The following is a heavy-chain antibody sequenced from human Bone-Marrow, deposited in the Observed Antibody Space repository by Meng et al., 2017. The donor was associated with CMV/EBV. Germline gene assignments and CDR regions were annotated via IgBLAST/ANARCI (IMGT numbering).Heavy chain of an antibody. CDR2: ISYTGSP. D-gene: IGHD6-13*01. CDR1: GGSINNYY. V-gene: IGHV4-59*01. CDR3: ARDGGPAATYWYFDL. Sequence: SETLSLTCTVSGGSINNYYWSWIRQPPGRGLEWIGYISYTGSPNYNPSLKSRVTISIDTSKNQFSLKLISVTAADTAVYHCARDGGPAATYWYFDLWGRGTLVTVSS. J-gene: IGHJ2*01.